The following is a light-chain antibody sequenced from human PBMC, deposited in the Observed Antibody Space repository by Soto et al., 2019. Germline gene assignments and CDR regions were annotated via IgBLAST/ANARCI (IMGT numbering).Light chain of an antibody. V-gene: IGKV1-12*01. CDR2: ASA. CDR3: QQANSLPFT. CDR1: QAIGTW. J-gene: IGKJ3*01. Sequence: DIRMAQSPSPVSASVGVRVTISCRASQAIGTWLAWYQQKPGKAPTLLISASATLQSGVPSRFSGSGSGTEFTLTISSLQPEDFPTYYCQQANSLPFTFGSGTKLHI.